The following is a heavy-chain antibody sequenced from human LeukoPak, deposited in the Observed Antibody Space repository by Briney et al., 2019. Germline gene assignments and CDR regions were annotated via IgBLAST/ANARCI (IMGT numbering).Heavy chain of an antibody. Sequence: SETLSLTCTVSGGSISSYYWSWIRQPPGKGLEWIGYIYYSGNTDSNPSLKGRVTISVDTSKKQFSLKLSSVTAADTAVYYCARTYCSGGSCHFDYWGQGTLVTVSS. CDR2: IYYSGNT. CDR3: ARTYCSGGSCHFDY. J-gene: IGHJ4*02. V-gene: IGHV4-59*08. D-gene: IGHD2-15*01. CDR1: GGSISSYY.